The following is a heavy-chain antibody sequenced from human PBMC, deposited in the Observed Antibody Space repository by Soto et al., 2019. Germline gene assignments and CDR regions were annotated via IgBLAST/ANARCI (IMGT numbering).Heavy chain of an antibody. CDR3: ARADSISELLWLGEYHGGYYYGMEV. J-gene: IGHJ6*02. D-gene: IGHD3-10*01. CDR2: INYSGST. V-gene: IGHV4-34*01. Sequence: SETLSPTCACYGGAFRGYYWSGERQPPGKGPEWVGEINYSGSTNNKPSIKSRVHISVDTSKNQFPLKLSSVTAAETAVYYCARADSISELLWLGEYHGGYYYGMEVWGQGTTVTVSS. CDR1: GGAFRGYY.